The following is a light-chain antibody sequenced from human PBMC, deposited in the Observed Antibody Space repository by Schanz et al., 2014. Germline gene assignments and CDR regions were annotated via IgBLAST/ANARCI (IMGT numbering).Light chain of an antibody. CDR3: QQHDFSLVT. Sequence: EIVLTQSPATLSLSPGEGATLSCRASQSVNSNWLAWYQQKPGQTPRLLISDASTRATGVPARFSGSGSGTDFILTISRLEPEDFAVYYCQQHDFSLVTFGGGTKVEIK. CDR1: QSVNSNW. V-gene: IGKV3-20*01. J-gene: IGKJ4*01. CDR2: DAS.